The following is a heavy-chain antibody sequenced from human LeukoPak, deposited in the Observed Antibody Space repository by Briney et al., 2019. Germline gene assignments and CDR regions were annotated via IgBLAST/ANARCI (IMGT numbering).Heavy chain of an antibody. D-gene: IGHD3-22*01. CDR3: ASQDFYDSSGYYQPNFDY. CDR1: GFTFSSYA. J-gene: IGHJ4*02. CDR2: INPSGGST. V-gene: IGHV1-46*01. Sequence: PGRSLRLSCAASGFTFSSYAMHWVRQAPGQGLEWMGIINPSGGSTSYAQKFQGRVTMTRDTSTSTVYMELSSLRSEDTAVYYCASQDFYDSSGYYQPNFDYWGQGTLVTVSS.